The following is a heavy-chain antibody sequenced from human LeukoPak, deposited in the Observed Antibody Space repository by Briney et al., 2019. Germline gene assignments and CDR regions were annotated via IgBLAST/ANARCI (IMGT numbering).Heavy chain of an antibody. D-gene: IGHD3-10*01. J-gene: IGHJ3*02. CDR2: IYPGDSDT. V-gene: IGHV5-51*01. CDR1: GYSFTTYW. Sequence: GESLKISCKGSGYSFTTYWIGWVRQMPGEGLEWMGIIYPGDSDTRYSPSFQGQVTISADKSISTAYLQWSSLKASDSAMYYCARGPRRFDVFTGLVHVYDTWGQRTTVTVSS. CDR3: ARGPRRFDVFTGLVHVYDT.